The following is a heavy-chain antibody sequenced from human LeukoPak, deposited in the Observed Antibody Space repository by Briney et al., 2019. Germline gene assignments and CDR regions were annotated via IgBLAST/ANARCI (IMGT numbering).Heavy chain of an antibody. Sequence: GGSLRLSCAASGFTFSSYGMHWVRQAPGKGLEWVAVIWYDGSNKYYADSVKGRFTISRDNSKNMLYLQMNSLRAEDTAVYYCAKDSSSSWYSIGYWGQGTLVTVSS. CDR3: AKDSSSSWYSIGY. CDR2: IWYDGSNK. CDR1: GFTFSSYG. D-gene: IGHD6-13*01. V-gene: IGHV3-33*06. J-gene: IGHJ4*02.